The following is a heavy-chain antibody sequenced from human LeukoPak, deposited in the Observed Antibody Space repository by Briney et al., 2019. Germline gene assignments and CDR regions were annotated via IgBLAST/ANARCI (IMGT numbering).Heavy chain of an antibody. CDR3: AKERARITMVRGGDY. CDR2: ISSSRSHI. D-gene: IGHD3-10*01. CDR1: GFHFSKYS. Sequence: PGGFLRSCFAASGFHFSKYSMNWGPQAPGKGVEWVSSISSSRSHIYYADSVKGRFTISRDNSKNTLYLQMNSLRAEDTAVYYCAKERARITMVRGGDYWGQGTLVTVSS. V-gene: IGHV3-21*01. J-gene: IGHJ4*02.